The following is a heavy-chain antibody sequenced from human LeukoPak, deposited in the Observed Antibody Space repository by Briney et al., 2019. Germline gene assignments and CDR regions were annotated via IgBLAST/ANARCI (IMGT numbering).Heavy chain of an antibody. J-gene: IGHJ4*02. CDR2: IHSSGGS. Sequence: SETLSLTCTVSAASISNYYWGWIRHTPEKGLEWMGHIHSSGGSSYYPSLKSRLTLSIDTSRNQRSLKLPSVTAADTAVYFCARLGSYHDFWGQPALVTVSS. V-gene: IGHV4-4*09. CDR1: AASISNYY. CDR3: ARLGSYHDF. D-gene: IGHD1-26*01.